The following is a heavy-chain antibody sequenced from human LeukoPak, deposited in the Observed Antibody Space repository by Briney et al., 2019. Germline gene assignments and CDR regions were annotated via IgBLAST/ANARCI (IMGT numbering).Heavy chain of an antibody. CDR2: IYYSGST. CDR1: RGSISSHY. D-gene: IGHD2-21*02. Sequence: SETLSFTCTVSRGSISSHYWSWLRQPPGKGLEWIGYIYYSGSTNYNPSLKSRVTISVDTSKNQFSLKLSSVTAADTAIYYCARAGYCGTDCYFGDWGQGTLVTVSS. J-gene: IGHJ4*02. CDR3: ARAGYCGTDCYFGD. V-gene: IGHV4-59*11.